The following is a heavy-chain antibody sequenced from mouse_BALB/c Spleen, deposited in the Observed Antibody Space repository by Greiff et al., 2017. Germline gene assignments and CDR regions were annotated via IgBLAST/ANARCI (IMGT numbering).Heavy chain of an antibody. CDR2: ISSGGSYT. Sequence: EVKVVDSGGGLVKPGGSLKLSCAASGFTFSSYAMSWVRQSPEKRLEWVAEISSGGSYTYYPDTVTGRFTISRDNAKNTLYLEMSSLRSEDTAMYYCARDGNGSYAMDYWGQGTSVTVSS. J-gene: IGHJ4*01. D-gene: IGHD1-2*01. CDR1: GFTFSSYA. V-gene: IGHV5-9-4*01. CDR3: ARDGNGSYAMDY.